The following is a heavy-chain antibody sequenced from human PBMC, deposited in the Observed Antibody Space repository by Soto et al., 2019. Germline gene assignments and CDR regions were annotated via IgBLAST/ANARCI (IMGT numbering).Heavy chain of an antibody. CDR2: ISSSSTI. CDR3: ARYIGNYCYYMDV. Sequence: GGSLRLSCAASGFTFSSYSMNWVRQAPGKGLEWVSYISSSSTIYYADSVKGRFTISRDNAKNSLYLQMNSLRAEDTAVYYCARYIGNYCYYMDVWGKGTTVTVSS. CDR1: GFTFSSYS. J-gene: IGHJ6*03. V-gene: IGHV3-48*01.